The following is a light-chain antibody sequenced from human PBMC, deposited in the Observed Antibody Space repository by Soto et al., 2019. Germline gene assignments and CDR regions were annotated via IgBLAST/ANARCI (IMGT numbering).Light chain of an antibody. CDR2: GAS. CDR1: QSVSSK. V-gene: IGKV3-15*01. J-gene: IGKJ1*01. Sequence: EIVMTQSPATLSVSPGEGATLSCRASQSVSSKLAWYQQKPGQAPRLLIYGASTRATGIPARFSGSGSGTEFTLIISSLQSEDSAVYYCQQYGGSPRTFGQGTKVDIK. CDR3: QQYGGSPRT.